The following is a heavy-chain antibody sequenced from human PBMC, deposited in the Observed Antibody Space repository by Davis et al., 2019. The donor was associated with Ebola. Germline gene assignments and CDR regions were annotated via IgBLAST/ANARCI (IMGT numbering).Heavy chain of an antibody. Sequence: GGSLRLSCTASGFTFGDYAMSWVRQAPGKGLEWVAVIWYDGSNKYYADSVKGRFTISRDNSKNTLYLQMNSLRAEDTAVYYCAREMTTVTTLYYYGMDVWGQGTTVTVSS. D-gene: IGHD4-17*01. J-gene: IGHJ6*02. V-gene: IGHV3-33*01. CDR1: GFTFGDYA. CDR2: IWYDGSNK. CDR3: AREMTTVTTLYYYGMDV.